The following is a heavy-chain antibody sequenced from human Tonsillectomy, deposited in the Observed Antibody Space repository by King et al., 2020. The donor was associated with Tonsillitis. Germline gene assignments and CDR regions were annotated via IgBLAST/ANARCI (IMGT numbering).Heavy chain of an antibody. CDR3: ARQGRTPALGYFDL. J-gene: IGHJ2*01. D-gene: IGHD1-14*01. V-gene: IGHV5-51*01. CDR2: IYPGDSDT. CDR1: GYSFTSYW. Sequence: VQLVESGAEVKKPEESLKISCKVSGYSFTSYWIGWVRQMPGKGLQWMGIIYPGDSDTRYSPSFQGQATISADKSISTAYLQWSSLKASDTAMYYCARQGRTPALGYFDLWGRGTLVTVSS.